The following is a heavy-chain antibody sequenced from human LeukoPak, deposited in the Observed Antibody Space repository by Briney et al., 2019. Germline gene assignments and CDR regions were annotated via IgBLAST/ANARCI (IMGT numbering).Heavy chain of an antibody. CDR3: ARGAIIAVAGTYFDY. J-gene: IGHJ4*02. D-gene: IGHD6-19*01. V-gene: IGHV4-34*01. Sequence: SETLSLTCAVYGGSFSGYYWSWIRQPPGKGLEWIGEINHSGSTNYNPSLKSRVTISVYTSKNQFSLKLGSVTAADTAVYYCARGAIIAVAGTYFDYWGQGTLVTVSS. CDR1: GGSFSGYY. CDR2: INHSGST.